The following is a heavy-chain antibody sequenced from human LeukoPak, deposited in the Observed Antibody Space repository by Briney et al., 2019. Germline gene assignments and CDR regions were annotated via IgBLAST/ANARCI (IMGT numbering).Heavy chain of an antibody. V-gene: IGHV1-69*13. CDR2: IIPIFGTA. J-gene: IGHJ4*02. CDR3: ATEYSSWSDRILDY. Sequence: SVKVSCKASGYAFTSYAMNWVRQAPGQGLEWMGGIIPIFGTANYAQKFQGRVTITADESTSTAYMELSSLRSEDTAVYYCATEYSSWSDRILDYWGQGTLVTVSS. D-gene: IGHD6-6*01. CDR1: GYAFTSYA.